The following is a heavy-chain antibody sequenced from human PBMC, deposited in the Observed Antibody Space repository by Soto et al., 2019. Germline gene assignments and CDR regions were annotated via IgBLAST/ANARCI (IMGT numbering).Heavy chain of an antibody. V-gene: IGHV6-1*01. CDR1: GDSVSSNSAA. Sequence: QVQLQQSGPGLVKPSQTLSLTCAISGDSVSSNSAAWNWIRQSPSRGLEWLGRTYYRSKCYNDYAVSVKSRITINPDTSRNLSSLQLSSVTPEDTAVYYCARMVGREADSWGQGTLVTVSS. CDR2: TYYRSKCYN. CDR3: ARMVGREADS. J-gene: IGHJ4*02. D-gene: IGHD2-15*01.